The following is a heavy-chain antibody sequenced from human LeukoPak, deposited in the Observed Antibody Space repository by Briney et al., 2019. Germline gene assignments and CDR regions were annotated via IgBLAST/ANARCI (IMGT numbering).Heavy chain of an antibody. Sequence: AASVKVSCKASGYTFTSYGMSWVRQAPGQGLEWMGWISAYNGNTNYAQKLQGRVTMTTDTSTSTAYMELRSLRSDDTAVYYCARDHHPSYSSSSSDYWGQRTMVTVSS. CDR2: ISAYNGNT. D-gene: IGHD6-13*01. CDR3: ARDHHPSYSSSSSDY. J-gene: IGHJ4*02. V-gene: IGHV1-18*01. CDR1: GYTFTSYG.